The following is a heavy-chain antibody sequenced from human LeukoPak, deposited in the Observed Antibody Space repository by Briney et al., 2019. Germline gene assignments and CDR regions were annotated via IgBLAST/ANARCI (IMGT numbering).Heavy chain of an antibody. CDR2: MNPNSGNT. Sequence: ASVKVSCKASGYTFTSYDIQWVRQATGQGLEWMGWMNPNSGNTGYAQKFQGRVTMTRNTSISTAYMELSSLRSEDTAVYYCARDPPYYYDSSGYSFEGDYWGQGTLVTVSS. V-gene: IGHV1-8*01. CDR3: ARDPPYYYDSSGYSFEGDY. CDR1: GYTFTSYD. D-gene: IGHD3-22*01. J-gene: IGHJ4*02.